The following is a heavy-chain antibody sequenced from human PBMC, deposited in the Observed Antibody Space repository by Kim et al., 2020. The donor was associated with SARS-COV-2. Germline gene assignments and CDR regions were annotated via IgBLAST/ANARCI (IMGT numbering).Heavy chain of an antibody. J-gene: IGHJ6*02. V-gene: IGHV4-30-4*01. Sequence: SETLSLTCTVSGGSISSGDYYWSWIRQPPGKGLEWIGYIYYSGSTYYNPSLKSRVTISVDTSKNQFSLKLSSVTAADTAVYYCARAGTGDLSYYYYGMDVWGQGTTVTVSS. D-gene: IGHD4-17*01. CDR2: IYYSGST. CDR3: ARAGTGDLSYYYYGMDV. CDR1: GGSISSGDYY.